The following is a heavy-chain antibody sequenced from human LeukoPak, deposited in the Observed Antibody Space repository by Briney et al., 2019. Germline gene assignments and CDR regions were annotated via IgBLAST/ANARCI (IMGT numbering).Heavy chain of an antibody. D-gene: IGHD2-8*01. Sequence: ASVKVSCKASGYTFTGYYMHWVRQAPGQGLEWMGWINPNSGGTNYAQKFQGRVTMTRDTSISTAYMELSRLRYDDTAVYYCARGMVYYYYYMDVWGKGTTVTISS. V-gene: IGHV1-2*02. CDR3: ARGMVYYYYYMDV. J-gene: IGHJ6*03. CDR2: INPNSGGT. CDR1: GYTFTGYY.